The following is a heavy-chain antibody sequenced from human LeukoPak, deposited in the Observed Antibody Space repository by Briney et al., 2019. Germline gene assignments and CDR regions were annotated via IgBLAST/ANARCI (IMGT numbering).Heavy chain of an antibody. CDR3: AKENWVYNWKYDSSGSGINY. J-gene: IGHJ4*02. CDR1: GFTFSNYW. Sequence: GGSLRLSCAASGFTFSNYWMTWVRQAPGKGLEWVASINQDRGEIHYVDSVKGRFTISRDNSKNTLYLQMNSLRGEDTAVYYCAKENWVYNWKYDSSGSGINYWGQGTLITVSS. V-gene: IGHV3-7*03. D-gene: IGHD3-22*01. CDR2: INQDRGEI.